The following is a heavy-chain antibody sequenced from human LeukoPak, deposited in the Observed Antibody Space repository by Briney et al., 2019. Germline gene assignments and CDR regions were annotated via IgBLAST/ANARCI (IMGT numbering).Heavy chain of an antibody. CDR2: VHLNGRT. D-gene: IGHD2/OR15-2a*01. J-gene: IGHJ4*02. Sequence: PSETLSLTCGVSGGXISSTNCWTWVRQPPGGGLEGIGEVHLNGRTHYSPSLESRVTMSVDVSENHISLKLTSVTAADTAVYYCAREGGFYRPLDYSGPGTLVIVSS. V-gene: IGHV4-4*02. CDR3: AREGGFYRPLDY. CDR1: GGXISSTNC.